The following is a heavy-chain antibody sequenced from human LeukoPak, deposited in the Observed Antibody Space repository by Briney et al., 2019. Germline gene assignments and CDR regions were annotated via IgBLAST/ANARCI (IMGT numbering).Heavy chain of an antibody. Sequence: NPSETVSLACTVSGGSISSGDYYWSWIRQPPGKGLEWIGYIYYSGSTYYNPSLKSRVTISVDTSKNQFSLKLSSVTAADTAVYYCARGSTTTFEFFQHWGQGTLVTVSS. D-gene: IGHD1-1*01. CDR3: ARGSTTTFEFFQH. J-gene: IGHJ1*01. CDR1: GGSISSGDYY. CDR2: IYYSGST. V-gene: IGHV4-30-4*01.